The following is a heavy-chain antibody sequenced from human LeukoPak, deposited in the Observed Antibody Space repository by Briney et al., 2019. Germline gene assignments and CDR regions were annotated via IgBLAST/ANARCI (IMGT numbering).Heavy chain of an antibody. Sequence: ASVKVSCKASGYTFTGYYMHWVRQAPGQGLEWMGWINPNSGGTNYAQKFQGRVTMTRDTSISTAYMELSRLRSDDTAVYYCARVLFTIFGVVIFGSEDYYGMDVWVQGTTVTVSS. CDR3: ARVLFTIFGVVIFGSEDYYGMDV. J-gene: IGHJ6*02. CDR2: INPNSGGT. CDR1: GYTFTGYY. D-gene: IGHD3-3*01. V-gene: IGHV1-2*02.